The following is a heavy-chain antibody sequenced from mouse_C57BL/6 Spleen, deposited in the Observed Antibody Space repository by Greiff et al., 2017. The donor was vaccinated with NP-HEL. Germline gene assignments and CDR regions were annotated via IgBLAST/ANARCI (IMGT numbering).Heavy chain of an antibody. CDR3: TREDDYYGSSYWYFDV. V-gene: IGHV5-9-1*02. J-gene: IGHJ1*03. CDR2: ISSGGDYI. CDR1: GFTFSSYA. D-gene: IGHD1-1*01. Sequence: EVKLQESGEGLVKPGGSLKLSCAASGFTFSSYAMSWVRQTPEKRLEWVAYISSGGDYIYYADTVKGRFTISRDNARNTLYLQMSSLKSEDTAMYYCTREDDYYGSSYWYFDVWGTGTTVTVSS.